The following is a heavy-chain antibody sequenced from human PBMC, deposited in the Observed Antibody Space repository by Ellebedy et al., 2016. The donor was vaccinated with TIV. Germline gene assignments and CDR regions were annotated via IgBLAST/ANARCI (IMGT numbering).Heavy chain of an antibody. D-gene: IGHD6-19*01. CDR3: ASGGGSGWYDGYYFDY. CDR2: ITSDGSST. CDR1: SLTFSTLNSYW. V-gene: IGHV3-74*01. J-gene: IGHJ4*02. Sequence: GGSLRLSCAASSLTFSTLNSYWVHWVRQAPGKGLVWVSRITSDGSSTSYADSVKGRFTISRDNAKNTLYLQMNRLRAEDTAVYYCASGGGSGWYDGYYFDYWGQGTLVTVSS.